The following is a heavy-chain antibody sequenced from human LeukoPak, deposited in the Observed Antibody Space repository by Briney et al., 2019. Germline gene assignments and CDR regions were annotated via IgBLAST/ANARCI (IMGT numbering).Heavy chain of an antibody. Sequence: KTSGTLSLTCDVSGVSISTSNRWSWVRQPPGKGLEWIGEIHHSGSTNYNPSLKSRVTISVDKSKNQFSLNLNSVTAADTAVYYCAREGDASGSYYNYWGQGILVTVSS. J-gene: IGHJ4*02. V-gene: IGHV4-4*02. CDR1: GVSISTSNR. CDR3: AREGDASGSYYNY. D-gene: IGHD3-10*01. CDR2: IHHSGST.